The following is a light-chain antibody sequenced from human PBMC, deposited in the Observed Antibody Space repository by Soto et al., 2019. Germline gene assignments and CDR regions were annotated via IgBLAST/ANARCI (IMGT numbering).Light chain of an antibody. V-gene: IGKV3-20*01. CDR2: GAS. CDR3: QQYGTSGT. Sequence: EIVLTHSPGTLSLSPGSRSTLSCRASQSVSNNYLAWYQQKPGQAPRLLIYGASNRATGIPDSFSGSGSGTDFTLTISRMEPEDFAVYYCQQYGTSGTFGQGTKVDIK. CDR1: QSVSNNY. J-gene: IGKJ1*01.